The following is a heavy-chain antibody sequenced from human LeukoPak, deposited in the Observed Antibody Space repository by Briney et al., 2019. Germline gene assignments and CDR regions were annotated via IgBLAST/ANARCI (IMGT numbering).Heavy chain of an antibody. D-gene: IGHD3-9*01. CDR1: GYTFTSYG. J-gene: IGHJ4*02. CDR2: INPNSGGT. Sequence: ASVKVSCKASGYTFTSYGISWVRQAPGQGLEWMGWINPNSGGTNYAQKFQGRVTMTRDTSIRTAYMELTSLTSDDTAVYYCASPGSSYDILTGPGYCDYWGQGTLVTVSS. CDR3: ASPGSSYDILTGPGYCDY. V-gene: IGHV1-2*02.